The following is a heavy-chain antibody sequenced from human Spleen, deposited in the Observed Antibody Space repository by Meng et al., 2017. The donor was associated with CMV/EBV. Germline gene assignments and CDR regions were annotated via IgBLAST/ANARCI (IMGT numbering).Heavy chain of an antibody. CDR2: IYPGDSET. CDR1: GYSFTSYW. V-gene: IGHV5-51*01. D-gene: IGHD6-13*01. J-gene: IGHJ4*02. Sequence: GESLKISCKGSGYSFTSYWIGWVRQMPGKGLEWMGIIYPGDSETRYSPSFQGQVTISADKSISTAYLQWSSLKASDTAMYYCARHPASGYSSSWPLDYWGQGTLVTVSS. CDR3: ARHPASGYSSSWPLDY.